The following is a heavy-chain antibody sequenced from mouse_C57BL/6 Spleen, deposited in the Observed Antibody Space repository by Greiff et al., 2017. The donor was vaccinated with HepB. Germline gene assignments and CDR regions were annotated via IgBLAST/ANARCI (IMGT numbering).Heavy chain of an antibody. CDR3: ARAYGSSYDYFDY. Sequence: VQRVESGAELAKPGASVKLSCKASGYTFTSYWMHWVKQRPGQGLEWIGYINPSSGYTKYNQKFKDKATLTADKSSSTAYMQLSSLTYEDSAVYYCARAYGSSYDYFDYWGQGTTLTVSS. V-gene: IGHV1-7*01. CDR1: GYTFTSYW. CDR2: INPSSGYT. J-gene: IGHJ2*01. D-gene: IGHD1-1*01.